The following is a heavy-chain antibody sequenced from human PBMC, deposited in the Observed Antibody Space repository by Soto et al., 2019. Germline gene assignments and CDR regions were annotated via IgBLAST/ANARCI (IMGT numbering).Heavy chain of an antibody. D-gene: IGHD3-10*01. CDR1: GYTFTSYA. CDR3: ARDMGFGLADY. Sequence: QVHLVQSGAEVKKPGPSVKVSCKASGYTFTSYAMYWVRQAPGQRLEWMGWINAGNGNTKYSQKFQGRVTITRDTSATTAYMELSSLRSEDTAVYYCARDMGFGLADYWGQGTLVTVYS. J-gene: IGHJ4*02. CDR2: INAGNGNT. V-gene: IGHV1-3*01.